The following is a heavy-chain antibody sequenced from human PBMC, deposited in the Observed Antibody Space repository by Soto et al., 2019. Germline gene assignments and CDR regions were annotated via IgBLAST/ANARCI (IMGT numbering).Heavy chain of an antibody. Sequence: PSETLSLTCNMSGDSYSISTYSWSWIRQPPGKALQWIGFIYQSGVTSYNPSLASRVSISLDRSNNQCSLKLKSVTAADTAVYFCAGMPYTSGLRFDPWGQGILVTVSS. CDR2: IYQSGVT. D-gene: IGHD6-19*01. CDR1: GDSYSISTYS. CDR3: AGMPYTSGLRFDP. J-gene: IGHJ5*02. V-gene: IGHV4-30-2*01.